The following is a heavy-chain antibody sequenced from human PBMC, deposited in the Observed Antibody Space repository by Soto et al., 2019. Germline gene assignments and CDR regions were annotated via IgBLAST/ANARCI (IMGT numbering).Heavy chain of an antibody. Sequence: QVQLQQWGAGLLKPSETLSLTCAVYGGSFSGYYWSWIRQPPGKGLEWIGEINHSGSTNYNPSLKSRVTISVDTSKNQFSPKLSSVTAADTAVYYCARGSLTVTQYYFDYWGQGTLVTVSS. J-gene: IGHJ4*02. CDR2: INHSGST. D-gene: IGHD4-17*01. CDR1: GGSFSGYY. CDR3: ARGSLTVTQYYFDY. V-gene: IGHV4-34*01.